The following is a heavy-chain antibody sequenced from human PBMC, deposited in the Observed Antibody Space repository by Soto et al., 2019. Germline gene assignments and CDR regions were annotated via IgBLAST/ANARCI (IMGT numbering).Heavy chain of an antibody. CDR3: AKTEGFYGYYNAFDY. Sequence: PGGSLRLSCADSGFSFSGYAVTWVRQAPGKGLEWVSTISGGSGRPYYADSVKGRFTISRDNPMNRLHLQMNSLRAEDTAVCYCAKTEGFYGYYNAFDYWGRGTQVTVS. V-gene: IGHV3-23*01. CDR1: GFSFSGYA. D-gene: IGHD3-9*01. J-gene: IGHJ4*02. CDR2: ISGGSGRP.